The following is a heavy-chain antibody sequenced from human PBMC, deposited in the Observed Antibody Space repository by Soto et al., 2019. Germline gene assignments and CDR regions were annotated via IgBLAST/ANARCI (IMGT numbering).Heavy chain of an antibody. Sequence: QVQLVQSGAEVKKPGASVKVSCKASGYTFSSYGIIWVRQAPGQGLEWMGWITANNGNTNYAQKFQGRVTLTTDTSTSTAYMDLRSVRSDDTAVYYCARGSVGTGLFALDVWGQGTTVTVSS. CDR1: GYTFSSYG. CDR3: ARGSVGTGLFALDV. D-gene: IGHD1-7*01. CDR2: ITANNGNT. V-gene: IGHV1-18*01. J-gene: IGHJ6*02.